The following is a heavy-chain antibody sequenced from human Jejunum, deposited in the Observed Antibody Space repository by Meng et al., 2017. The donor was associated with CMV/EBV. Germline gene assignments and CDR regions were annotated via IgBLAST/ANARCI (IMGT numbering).Heavy chain of an antibody. CDR3: AKNRVIFGVSKAYYGLDA. CDR1: FNNYH. CDR2: IWYHGNDK. V-gene: IGHV3-33*06. D-gene: IGHD3-3*01. Sequence: FNNYHMNWVRQAPGKGLEWVATIWYHGNDKYYAASVTGRFTISRDNSKNTLYLEMSSLRAEDTAVYYCAKNRVIFGVSKAYYGLDAWGQGTTVTVSS. J-gene: IGHJ6*02.